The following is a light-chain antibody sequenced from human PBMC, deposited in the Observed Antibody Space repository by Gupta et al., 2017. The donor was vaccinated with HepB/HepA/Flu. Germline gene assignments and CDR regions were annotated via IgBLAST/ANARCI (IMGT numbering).Light chain of an antibody. V-gene: IGLV3-25*03. Sequence: SYELTQPPSASVSPGQTARITCPGDALPKQYAYWYQQKPGQAPVLVIYKDSERPSGIPERLSGSSSGTTVTLTISGVQAEDEADYYCQSADSSGTYYVFGTGTKVTVL. CDR2: KDS. CDR1: ALPKQY. CDR3: QSADSSGTYYV. J-gene: IGLJ1*01.